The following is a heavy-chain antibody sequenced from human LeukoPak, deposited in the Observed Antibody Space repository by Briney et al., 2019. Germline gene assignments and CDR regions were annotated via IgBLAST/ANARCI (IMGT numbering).Heavy chain of an antibody. Sequence: ASVKVTCKASGDTFTTYDINWVRQATGQGLEWMGWINPNSGNTGYAQKFQGRVTMTRNTSISTAYMELSSLRSEDTAVYYCARGDYYDDSGSFNDAFDVWGQGTMVTVSS. D-gene: IGHD3-22*01. V-gene: IGHV1-8*01. J-gene: IGHJ3*01. CDR2: INPNSGNT. CDR3: ARGDYYDDSGSFNDAFDV. CDR1: GDTFTTYD.